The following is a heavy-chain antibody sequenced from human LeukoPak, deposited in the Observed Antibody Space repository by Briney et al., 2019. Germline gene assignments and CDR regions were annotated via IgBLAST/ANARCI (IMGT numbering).Heavy chain of an antibody. V-gene: IGHV4-59*01. CDR3: AREGTYGSVDY. D-gene: IGHD3-10*01. Sequence: TSETLSLTCTVSGGSISTYYWSWIRQPPGKGLEWIGYIYYSGSINYNPSLKSRVTISVDTSKNQFSLKLSSVTAADTAVYYCAREGTYGSVDYWGQGTLVTVSS. J-gene: IGHJ4*02. CDR2: IYYSGSI. CDR1: GGSISTYY.